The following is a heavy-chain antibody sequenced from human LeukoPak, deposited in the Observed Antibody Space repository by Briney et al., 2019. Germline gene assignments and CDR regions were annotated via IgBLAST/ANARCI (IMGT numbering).Heavy chain of an antibody. CDR1: GYTFTGYY. D-gene: IGHD1-26*01. CDR3: ARDPVGAPSNWFDP. V-gene: IGHV1-2*02. J-gene: IGHJ5*02. Sequence: ASVKVSRKASGYTFTGYYMHWVRQAPGQGLEWMGWINPNSGGTNYAQKFQGRVTMTRDTSISTAYMELSRLRSDDTAVYYCARDPVGAPSNWFDPWGQGTLVTVSS. CDR2: INPNSGGT.